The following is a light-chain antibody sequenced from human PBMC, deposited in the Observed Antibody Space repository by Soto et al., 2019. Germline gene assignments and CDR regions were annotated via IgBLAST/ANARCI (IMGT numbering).Light chain of an antibody. CDR1: QILSTTY. J-gene: IGKJ1*01. V-gene: IGKV3-20*01. CDR3: QHYGASPGT. CDR2: DAS. Sequence: EIVLTQSPGTLSVSPGESATLSCRASQILSTTYVAWYQQRPGQAPRLLIYDASSRATGIPGRFSGSGSGTDFTLSISRLETEDFAVYYCQHYGASPGTFGQGTKVEIK.